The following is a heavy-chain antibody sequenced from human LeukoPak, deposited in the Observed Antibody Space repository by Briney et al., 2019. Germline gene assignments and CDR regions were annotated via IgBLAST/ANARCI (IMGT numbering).Heavy chain of an antibody. CDR2: INPNHGDT. D-gene: IGHD3-9*01. J-gene: IGHJ4*02. V-gene: IGHV1-2*02. Sequence: GASVKVSCKASGYTFTGYYMHWVRQAPGQGLEWMGWINPNHGDTNYAQKFHDRVSMTRDTSISTAYMHLSRLRSDDTAVYYCARSPHILTGENFDYWGQGTLLTVSS. CDR3: ARSPHILTGENFDY. CDR1: GYTFTGYY.